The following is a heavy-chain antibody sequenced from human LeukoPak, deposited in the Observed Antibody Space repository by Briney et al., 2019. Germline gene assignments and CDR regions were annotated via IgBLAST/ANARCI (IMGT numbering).Heavy chain of an antibody. J-gene: IGHJ3*02. CDR3: ARVYYDFWSGYYPDAFDI. CDR2: IYHSGST. Sequence: SETLSLTCTVSGYSVSSGYYWGWIRQPPGKGRGGLESIYHSGSTYYNPSLNSRDTISVDTSKTQFSLKLSSVTAADTAVYYCARVYYDFWSGYYPDAFDIWGQGTMVTVSS. D-gene: IGHD3-3*01. CDR1: GYSVSSGYY. V-gene: IGHV4-38-2*02.